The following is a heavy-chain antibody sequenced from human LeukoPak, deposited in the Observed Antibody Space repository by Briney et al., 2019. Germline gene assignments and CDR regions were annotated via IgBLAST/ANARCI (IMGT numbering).Heavy chain of an antibody. CDR3: ARESATMVRGVIIRFVDY. CDR1: GGSISDYY. Sequence: PSETLSLTCTVSGGSISDYYWGWIRQAPGKGLEWIGYIYYSGSTNYNPSLKSRVSISLDTSKNQFSLKLSSVTAADTAVYYCARESATMVRGVIIRFVDYWGQGTLVTVSS. J-gene: IGHJ4*02. V-gene: IGHV4-59*12. CDR2: IYYSGST. D-gene: IGHD3-10*01.